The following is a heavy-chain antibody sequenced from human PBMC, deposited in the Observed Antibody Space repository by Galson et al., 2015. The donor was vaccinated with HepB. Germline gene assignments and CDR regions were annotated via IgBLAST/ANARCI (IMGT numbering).Heavy chain of an antibody. V-gene: IGHV3-49*04. CDR2: IGSKPYGGTT. CDR1: GSTFGDYA. D-gene: IGHD3-10*01. CDR3: TRVPTMVRGVPDYYYYYGMDV. Sequence: SLRLSCAASGSTFGDYAMSWVRQAPGKGLEWVGFIGSKPYGGTTEYAASVKGRFTISRDESKSFAYLQMNSLKTEDTAVYYCTRVPTMVRGVPDYYYYYGMDVWGHGTTVTVSS. J-gene: IGHJ6*02.